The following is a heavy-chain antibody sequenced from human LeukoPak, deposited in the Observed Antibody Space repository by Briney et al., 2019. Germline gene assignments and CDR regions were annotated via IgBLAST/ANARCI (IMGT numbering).Heavy chain of an antibody. D-gene: IGHD1-26*01. CDR1: GFTFSSYA. Sequence: GGSLRLSCAASGFTFSSYAMSWVRQAPGKGLEWVSTISGSGGSTYYADSVKGRFTISRDNSKNTLYLQMDSLGAEDTAIYYCAKLRDSSGNYEFDYWGQGALVTVSS. CDR2: ISGSGGST. V-gene: IGHV3-23*01. CDR3: AKLRDSSGNYEFDY. J-gene: IGHJ4*02.